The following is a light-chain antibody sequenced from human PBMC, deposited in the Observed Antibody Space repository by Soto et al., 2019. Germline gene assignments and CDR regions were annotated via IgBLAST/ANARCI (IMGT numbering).Light chain of an antibody. CDR3: QQYAGSPLT. V-gene: IGKV3-20*01. CDR2: DAS. CDR1: QSVRSNY. Sequence: EIVLTQSPDTLSLSSGERATLSCRASQSVRSNYLAWYQQKPGQAPRFLIYDASSRATGIPDRFSGSGSGTDFTLTISRLEPEDFAVYYCQQYAGSPLTFGGGTKVEIK. J-gene: IGKJ4*01.